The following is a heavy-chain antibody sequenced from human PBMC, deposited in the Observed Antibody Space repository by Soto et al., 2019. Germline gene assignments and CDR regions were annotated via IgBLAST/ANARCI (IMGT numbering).Heavy chain of an antibody. CDR1: GFNFDDYA. J-gene: IGHJ4*02. CDR3: AKGNIAGGGEYCDD. CDR2: ISWNSGSI. Sequence: EVQLVESGGGLVQPGRSLRLSCAASGFNFDDYAMNWVRQAPGKGLEWVSGISWNSGSIGYADSVKGRFTISRDNAKNPLYLQMRSLRAEDTALYDRAKGNIAGGGEYCDDWGLGTLV. D-gene: IGHD6-13*01. V-gene: IGHV3-9*01.